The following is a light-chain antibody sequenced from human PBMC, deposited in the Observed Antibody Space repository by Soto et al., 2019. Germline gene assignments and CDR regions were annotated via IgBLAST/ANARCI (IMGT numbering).Light chain of an antibody. CDR3: QSYDSSLRGSV. Sequence: QSVLTQPPSVSGAPGQRVTISCTGSSSNIGAGYDVHWYQQLPGAAPKLLIYGNTDQPSGVPDRFSGSRSGASASLAITGLQTEDEADYYCQSYDSSLRGSVFGTGTKLTVL. CDR1: SSNIGAGYD. V-gene: IGLV1-40*01. J-gene: IGLJ1*01. CDR2: GNT.